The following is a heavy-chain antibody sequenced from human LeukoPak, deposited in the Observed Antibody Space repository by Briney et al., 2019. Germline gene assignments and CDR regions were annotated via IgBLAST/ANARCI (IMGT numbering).Heavy chain of an antibody. CDR3: ACSYCSSDICYHFDY. D-gene: IGHD2-2*01. Sequence: SETLSLTCTGSGGSISGYYWSSIRPPPRKGMEWVGFIHYTGNTTYNPSLKSRVTISVDTAKNLFSLKLSSVTAADTAVYFCACSYCSSDICYHFDYWGQGTLVTVSS. CDR2: IHYTGNT. V-gene: IGHV4-59*08. J-gene: IGHJ4*02. CDR1: GGSISGYY.